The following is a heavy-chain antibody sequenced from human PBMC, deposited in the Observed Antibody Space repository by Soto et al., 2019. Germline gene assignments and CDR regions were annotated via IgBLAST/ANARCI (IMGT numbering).Heavy chain of an antibody. CDR1: GFIFNEYG. CDR2: IWYDGSNK. Sequence: QVQLVESGGGVVQPGTSLRLSCAASGFIFNEYGMHWVRQAPGKGLEWVAVIWYDGSNKYYADSVKGRFTFSRDNSKNTMSLQMNSLRVEDTAVYYCARWVCSGSNCNLNQRSFDLWGQGTLVTVSS. J-gene: IGHJ4*02. D-gene: IGHD2-15*01. V-gene: IGHV3-33*03. CDR3: ARWVCSGSNCNLNQRSFDL.